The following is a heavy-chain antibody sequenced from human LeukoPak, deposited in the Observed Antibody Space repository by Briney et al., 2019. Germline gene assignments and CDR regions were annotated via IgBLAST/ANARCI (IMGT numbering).Heavy chain of an antibody. V-gene: IGHV4-59*08. Sequence: PSETLSLTCSVSGGPIRSYYWSWIRQPPGKGLEWIGYVHYSGSTNYNPSFKSRVTIAVDTSKNQFSLKLISVTAADTAVYYCARHGSSSYYLNWFDPWGQGTLVTVSS. CDR2: VHYSGST. J-gene: IGHJ5*02. CDR1: GGPIRSYY. D-gene: IGHD3-22*01. CDR3: ARHGSSSYYLNWFDP.